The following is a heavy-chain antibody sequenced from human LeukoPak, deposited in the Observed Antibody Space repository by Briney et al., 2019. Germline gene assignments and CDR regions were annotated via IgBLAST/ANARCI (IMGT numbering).Heavy chain of an antibody. J-gene: IGHJ4*02. Sequence: GGSLRLSCTASGFTFSSYAMSWVRQAPGKGLEWVSAISGSGGSTYYADSVKGRFTISRDNSKNTLYLQMNSLRAEDTAVYYCAKDDTQVPGIMGYWGQGTLLTVSS. CDR3: AKDDTQVPGIMGY. CDR2: ISGSGGST. D-gene: IGHD3-16*01. CDR1: GFTFSSYA. V-gene: IGHV3-23*01.